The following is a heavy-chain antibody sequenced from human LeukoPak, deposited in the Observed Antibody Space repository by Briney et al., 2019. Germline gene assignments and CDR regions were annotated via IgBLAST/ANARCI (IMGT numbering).Heavy chain of an antibody. CDR3: AKEMWPSYDSDGLDAFDI. V-gene: IGHV3-9*01. Sequence: GGSLRLSCAASGFTFDDYAMHWVRQAPAPGLEWVSGISWNSGGIGYANSVKGRFTISRDNAKNSLYLQMYSLRAEDTALYYCAKEMWPSYDSDGLDAFDIWGQGTMVTVSS. D-gene: IGHD3-22*01. CDR2: ISWNSGGI. J-gene: IGHJ3*02. CDR1: GFTFDDYA.